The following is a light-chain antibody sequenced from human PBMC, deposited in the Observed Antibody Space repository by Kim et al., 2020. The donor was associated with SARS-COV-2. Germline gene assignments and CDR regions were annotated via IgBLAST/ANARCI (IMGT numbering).Light chain of an antibody. CDR2: AAA. CDR3: QKCDSAPWT. CDR1: QDISNY. V-gene: IGKV1-27*01. J-gene: IGKJ1*01. Sequence: ASVGDRVTITCRASQDISNYLAWFQMKPGKAPKLLIYAAAALQPGVPSRFSGSGSGTDFTLTVTSLQPEDVATYYCQKCDSAPWTFGQGTKVDIK.